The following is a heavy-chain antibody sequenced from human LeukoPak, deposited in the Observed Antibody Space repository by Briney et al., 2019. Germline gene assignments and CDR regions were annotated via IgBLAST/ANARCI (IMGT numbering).Heavy chain of an antibody. J-gene: IGHJ5*02. V-gene: IGHV1-69*05. CDR1: GGTFSSYA. Sequence: SVKVSCKASGGTFSSYAISWVRQAPGQGLEWMGGIIPIFGTANYAQKFQGRVTITTDESTSTAYMELSSLRSEDTAVYYCASQGISGPMDRGGFDPWGQGTLVTVSS. CDR2: IIPIFGTA. D-gene: IGHD3-10*01. CDR3: ASQGISGPMDRGGFDP.